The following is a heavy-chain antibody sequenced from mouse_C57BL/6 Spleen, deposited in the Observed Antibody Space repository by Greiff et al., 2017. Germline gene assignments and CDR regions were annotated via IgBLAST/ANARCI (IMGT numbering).Heavy chain of an antibody. Sequence: QVQLQQSGAELVRPGASVKLSCKASGYTFTDYYINWVKQRPGQGLEWIARIYPGSGNTYYNEKFKGKATLTAEKSSSTAYMQLSSLTSEDSAVYFCARSGYYDYYYYAMDYWGQGTSVTVSS. V-gene: IGHV1-76*01. CDR2: IYPGSGNT. J-gene: IGHJ4*01. CDR3: ARSGYYDYYYYAMDY. D-gene: IGHD2-4*01. CDR1: GYTFTDYY.